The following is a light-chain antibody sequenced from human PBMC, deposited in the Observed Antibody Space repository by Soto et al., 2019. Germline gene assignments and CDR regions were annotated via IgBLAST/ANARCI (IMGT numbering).Light chain of an antibody. Sequence: DVHMTHSPSSLTASIGDRVTISCRASQGFSNSLAWYQQKPGKVPTLLIYGASILQSGVPSRFSGSGSGTEFTLTISCLQPEDVATYFCQKYDSAPLTFGGGTKVDIK. J-gene: IGKJ4*01. CDR2: GAS. CDR1: QGFSNS. CDR3: QKYDSAPLT. V-gene: IGKV1-27*01.